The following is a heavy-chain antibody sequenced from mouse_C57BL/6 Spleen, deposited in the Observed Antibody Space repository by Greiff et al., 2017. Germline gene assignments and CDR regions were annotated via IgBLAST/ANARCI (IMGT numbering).Heavy chain of an antibody. Sequence: EVQLVESGGGLVKPGGSLKLSCAASGFTFSDYGMHWVRQAPEKGLEWVSYISSGSSTLYYADTVKGRFTISRDNAKNTLFLQMTSLRSEYTAMYYCARTTAYFDYWGQGTTLTVSS. CDR1: GFTFSDYG. CDR3: ARTTAYFDY. J-gene: IGHJ2*01. D-gene: IGHD1-2*01. CDR2: ISSGSSTL. V-gene: IGHV5-17*01.